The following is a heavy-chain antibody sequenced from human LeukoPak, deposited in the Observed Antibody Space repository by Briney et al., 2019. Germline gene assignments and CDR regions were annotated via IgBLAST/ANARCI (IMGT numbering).Heavy chain of an antibody. D-gene: IGHD3-10*01. CDR3: AVRRITMVRGVIGPDWFDP. CDR1: GFTFSNYY. CDR2: ISSSSSYT. J-gene: IGHJ5*02. Sequence: GGSLRLSCAASGFTFSNYYMSWVRQAPGKGLEGVSYISSSSSYTNYADSVKGGFTISRDNAKNTLYLQMNSLRAEDTAVYYCAVRRITMVRGVIGPDWFDPWGQGTLVTVSS. V-gene: IGHV3-11*06.